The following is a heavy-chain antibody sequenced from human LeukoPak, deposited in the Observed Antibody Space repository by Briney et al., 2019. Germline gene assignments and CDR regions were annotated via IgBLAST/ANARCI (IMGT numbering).Heavy chain of an antibody. D-gene: IGHD3-22*01. CDR2: ISYDGSNK. V-gene: IGHV3-30-3*01. CDR1: GFTFSSYA. Sequence: GGSLRLSCAASGFTFSSYAMHWVRQAPGKGLEWVAVISYDGSNKYYADSVKGRFTISRDNSKNTLYLQMNSLRAEDTAVYYCAKARSRYYYDSSGYFDYWGQGTLVTVSS. J-gene: IGHJ4*02. CDR3: AKARSRYYYDSSGYFDY.